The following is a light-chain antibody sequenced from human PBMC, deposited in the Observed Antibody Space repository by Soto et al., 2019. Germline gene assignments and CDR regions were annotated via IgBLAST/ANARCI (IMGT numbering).Light chain of an antibody. CDR2: GAS. CDR1: QSVYNRH. Sequence: EIVLTQSPGTLSFSRGERVTLSCRASQSVYNRHLAWYQQKPGQAPRPLIFGASTRATGIPDRFSGSGSGTDFTLTISRLEPEDFAVYYCQQYGVSPLTFGGGTKVE. J-gene: IGKJ4*01. V-gene: IGKV3-20*01. CDR3: QQYGVSPLT.